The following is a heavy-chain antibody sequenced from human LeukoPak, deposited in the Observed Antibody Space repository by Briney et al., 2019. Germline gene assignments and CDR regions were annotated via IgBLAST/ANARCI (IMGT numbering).Heavy chain of an antibody. CDR1: GGSISSYY. D-gene: IGHD2-21*02. J-gene: IGHJ3*02. Sequence: SETLSLTCTVSGGSISSYYWSWIRQPAGKGLEWIGRIYTSGSTNYNPSLESRVTISVDTSKNQFSLKLSSVTAADTAVYYCARHPPHVVVTALRAFDIWGQGTMVTVSS. V-gene: IGHV4-4*07. CDR3: ARHPPHVVVTALRAFDI. CDR2: IYTSGST.